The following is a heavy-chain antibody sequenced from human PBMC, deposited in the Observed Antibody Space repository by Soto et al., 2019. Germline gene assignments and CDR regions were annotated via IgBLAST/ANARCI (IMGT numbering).Heavy chain of an antibody. D-gene: IGHD6-13*01. J-gene: IGHJ4*02. Sequence: GASVKVSCKASGGTFSSYRINWVRQAPGQGLEWVGGIVPIYRTADYAQKFQGRVTITADESARTSYMELRSLKSLDTAVYYCVRDSGAKLSSSWGQGTLVTVSS. CDR2: IVPIYRTA. CDR3: VRDSGAKLSSS. V-gene: IGHV1-69*13. CDR1: GGTFSSYR.